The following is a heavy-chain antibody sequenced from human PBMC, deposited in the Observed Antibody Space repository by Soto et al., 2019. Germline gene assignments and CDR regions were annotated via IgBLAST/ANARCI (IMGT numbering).Heavy chain of an antibody. CDR1: GFTFSGHW. D-gene: IGHD2-2*01. V-gene: IGHV3-74*03. Sequence: EVQLVESGGDLVQPGGSLRLSCAASGFTFSGHWMHWVRQVPGKGLEWVSRINTDGGSSAYADSVKGRFTISRDNDKNTLYLQMNGLRAEDTGVYYCAREAGYCSRTSCYRRAFDTWGQGTTVTVSS. J-gene: IGHJ3*02. CDR3: AREAGYCSRTSCYRRAFDT. CDR2: INTDGGSS.